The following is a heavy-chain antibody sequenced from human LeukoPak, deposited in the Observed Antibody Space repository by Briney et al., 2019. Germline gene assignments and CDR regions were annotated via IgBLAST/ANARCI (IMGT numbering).Heavy chain of an antibody. CDR1: GYSFSSFW. CDR3: ARLNAEGYYYYGMDV. V-gene: IGHV5-51*01. CDR2: IYPGDSDT. Sequence: KRGESLKISCQGSGYSFSSFWIGWVRPMPGKGLEWMGIIYPGDSDTRYSPSFQGQVTISADKSISTAYLQWSSLKASDTAMYYCARLNAEGYYYYGMDVWGQGTTVTVSS. J-gene: IGHJ6*02. D-gene: IGHD2-8*01.